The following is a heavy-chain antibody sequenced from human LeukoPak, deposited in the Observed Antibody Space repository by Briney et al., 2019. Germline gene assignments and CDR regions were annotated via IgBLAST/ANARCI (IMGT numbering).Heavy chain of an antibody. V-gene: IGHV3-66*01. CDR1: GFTFSSYS. Sequence: GGSLRLSCAASGFTFSSYSMNWVRQAPGKGLEWVSVIYSGGSTYYADSVKGRFTISRDNSKNTLYLQMNSLRAEDTAVYYCARDLVAAAGTGGDYWGQGTLVTVSS. CDR2: IYSGGST. D-gene: IGHD6-13*01. J-gene: IGHJ4*02. CDR3: ARDLVAAAGTGGDY.